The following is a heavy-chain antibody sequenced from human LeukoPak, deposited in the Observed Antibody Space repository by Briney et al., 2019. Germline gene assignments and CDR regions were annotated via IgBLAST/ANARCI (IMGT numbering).Heavy chain of an antibody. CDR1: GFTFTDYW. J-gene: IGHJ4*02. CDR3: ARGRGSWYGVYFDY. CDR2: IKRDGSEK. D-gene: IGHD6-13*01. V-gene: IGHV3-7*01. Sequence: GGSLRLSCAASGFTFTDYWMSWVRQAPGKGLEWVANIKRDGSEKYYVDSVKGRFTISRDNAKNSLYLQMNSLRTEDTAVYYCARGRGSWYGVYFDYWGQGTLVTVSS.